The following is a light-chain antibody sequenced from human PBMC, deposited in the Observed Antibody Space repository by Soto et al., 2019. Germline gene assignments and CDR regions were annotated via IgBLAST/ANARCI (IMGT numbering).Light chain of an antibody. CDR2: GAS. V-gene: IGKV3-15*01. Sequence: EIVLRQSPATLSMSPGERATVSCRASQSIRSDLAWYQQKAGQAPRLLIFGASTRATGIPDRFSGSGSGIQFTLTISSLQSEDFAVYFCQQYDNWPWTFGQGTKVDIK. J-gene: IGKJ1*01. CDR1: QSIRSD. CDR3: QQYDNWPWT.